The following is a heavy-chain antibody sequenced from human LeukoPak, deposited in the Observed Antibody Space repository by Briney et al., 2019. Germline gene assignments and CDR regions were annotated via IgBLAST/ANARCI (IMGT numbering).Heavy chain of an antibody. CDR2: ISGSGGST. V-gene: IGHV3-23*01. J-gene: IGHJ1*01. D-gene: IGHD2-2*02. CDR3: AKDLYRELQVYCQQ. CDR1: GFTFSSYA. Sequence: PGGSLRLSCAASGFTFSSYAMSWVRQAPGKGLEWVSAISGSGGSTYYADSVKGRFTISRDNSKNTLYLQMNSLRAEDTAVYYCAKDLYRELQVYCQQWGQGTLVTVSS.